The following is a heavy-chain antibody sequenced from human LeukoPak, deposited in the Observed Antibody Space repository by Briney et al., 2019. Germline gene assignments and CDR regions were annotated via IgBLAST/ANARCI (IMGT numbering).Heavy chain of an antibody. CDR1: GGSISSGSYS. CDR2: MYSSGTT. V-gene: IGHV4-61*02. D-gene: IGHD3-10*01. J-gene: IGHJ4*02. Sequence: SETLSLTCTVSGGSISSGSYSWNWIRQPAGKGLEWIGRMYSSGTTNYNPSLKSRVTISVDTSKNQFSLKLSSVTASDTAVYYCARDVIYGSGSYSDYWGQGTLVTVSS. CDR3: ARDVIYGSGSYSDY.